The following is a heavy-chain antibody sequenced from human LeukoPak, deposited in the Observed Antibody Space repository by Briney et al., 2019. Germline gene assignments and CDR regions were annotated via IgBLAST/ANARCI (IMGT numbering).Heavy chain of an antibody. D-gene: IGHD3-16*02. V-gene: IGHV3-21*01. J-gene: IGHJ4*02. CDR1: GFAFSDSW. CDR3: ARDYRLFDY. CDR2: ISSSSSYI. Sequence: GGSLRLSCAASGFAFSDSWMTWIRQAPGKGLEWVSSISSSSSYIYYADSVKGRFTISRDNAKNSLYLQMNSLRAEDTAVYYCARDYRLFDYWGQGTLVTVSS.